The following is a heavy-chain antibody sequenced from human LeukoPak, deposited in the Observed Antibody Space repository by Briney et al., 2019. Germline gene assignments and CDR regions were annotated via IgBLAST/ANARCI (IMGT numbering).Heavy chain of an antibody. D-gene: IGHD6-19*01. Sequence: ASVKVSCKASGYTFTGYYMHWVRQAPGQGLEWMGWINPNSGGTNYAQKFQGRVTMTRDTSISTAYMELSRLRSDDTAVYYCARERGTLAVAGDAVDIWGQGTMVTVSS. CDR1: GYTFTGYY. CDR3: ARERGTLAVAGDAVDI. CDR2: INPNSGGT. V-gene: IGHV1-2*02. J-gene: IGHJ3*02.